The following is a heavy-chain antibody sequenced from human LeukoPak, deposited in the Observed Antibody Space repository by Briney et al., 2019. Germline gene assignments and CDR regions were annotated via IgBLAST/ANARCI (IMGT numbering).Heavy chain of an antibody. Sequence: SETLSLTCTVSGGSISSSSYYWGWIRQPPGKGLEWIGSIYYSGSTYYNPSLKSRVTISVDTSKNQFSLKLSSVTAADTAVYYCARNLCSGGSCYFFRWFDPWGQGTLVTVSS. V-gene: IGHV4-39*01. CDR3: ARNLCSGGSCYFFRWFDP. D-gene: IGHD2-15*01. J-gene: IGHJ5*02. CDR1: GGSISSSSYY. CDR2: IYYSGST.